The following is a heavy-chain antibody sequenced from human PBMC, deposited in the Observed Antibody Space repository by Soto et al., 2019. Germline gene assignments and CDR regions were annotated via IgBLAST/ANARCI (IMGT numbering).Heavy chain of an antibody. J-gene: IGHJ5*02. V-gene: IGHV4-39*01. D-gene: IGHD2-15*01. CDR2: IYYSGST. CDR3: ARHNGGRVPIMYNWFDP. CDR1: GGSISSSSYY. Sequence: NPSETLSLTCTVSGGSISSSSYYWGWIRQPPGKGLEWIGSIYYSGSTYYNPSLKSRVTISVDTSKNQFSLKLSSVTAADTAVYYCARHNGGRVPIMYNWFDPWGQGTLVTVSS.